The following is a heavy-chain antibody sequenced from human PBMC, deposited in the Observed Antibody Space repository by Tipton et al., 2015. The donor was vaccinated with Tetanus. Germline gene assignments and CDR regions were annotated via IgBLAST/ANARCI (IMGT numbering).Heavy chain of an antibody. D-gene: IGHD5-12*01. CDR3: ARERVDIVATGGYYFDY. Sequence: QLVQSGAEVKKPGASVKVSCKASGYTFTSYGISWVRQAPGQGLEWMGWISAYNGNTNYAQKLQGRVTMTTDTSMSTAYMELRSLRSDDTAVYYCARERVDIVATGGYYFDYWGQGTLVTVSS. CDR1: GYTFTSYG. J-gene: IGHJ4*02. V-gene: IGHV1-18*01. CDR2: ISAYNGNT.